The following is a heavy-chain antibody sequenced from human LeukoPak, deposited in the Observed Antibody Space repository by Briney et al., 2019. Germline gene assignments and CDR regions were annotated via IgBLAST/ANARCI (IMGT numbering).Heavy chain of an antibody. CDR3: ARDQSGAYIFDY. J-gene: IGHJ4*02. CDR2: IYYSGIT. CDR1: GGSISSHY. Sequence: SETLSLTCTISGGSISSHYWSWIRQFPGKGLEWIGSIYYSGITSYNPSLKSRVTLSVHTSKNQFSLRLSSVAAADTAVYYCARDQSGAYIFDYWGQGTLVTVSS. V-gene: IGHV4-59*11. D-gene: IGHD1-26*01.